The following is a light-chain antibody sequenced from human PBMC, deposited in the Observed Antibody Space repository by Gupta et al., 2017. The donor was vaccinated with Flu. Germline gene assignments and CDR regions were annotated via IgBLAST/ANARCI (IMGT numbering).Light chain of an antibody. Sequence: VTISCTGSSSNIGAGYDVHWYQQLPGTAPKLLIYGNSNRPSGVPDRFSGSKSGTSASLAIXGXQAEDEXDFYCQSYDSSLSAWVFGGGTKLTVL. CDR2: GNS. CDR3: QSYDSSLSAWV. CDR1: SSNIGAGYD. J-gene: IGLJ3*02. V-gene: IGLV1-40*01.